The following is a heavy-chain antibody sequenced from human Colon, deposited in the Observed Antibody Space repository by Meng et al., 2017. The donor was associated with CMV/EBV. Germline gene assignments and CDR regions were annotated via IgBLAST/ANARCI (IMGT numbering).Heavy chain of an antibody. CDR2: IYPSGFP. J-gene: IGHJ4*02. V-gene: IGHV4-4*07. CDR3: ARAQYTYGYWIFDY. Sequence: QVQLQESGPGLGKPSETLSLSCTVSGGSISSYYWSWIRQPAGKGLEWIGRIYPSGFPKYKPSLERRVTMSADTSKNQISLKLTSVTAADTAVYYCARAQYTYGYWIFDYWGQGTLVTVSS. CDR1: GGSISSYY. D-gene: IGHD5-18*01.